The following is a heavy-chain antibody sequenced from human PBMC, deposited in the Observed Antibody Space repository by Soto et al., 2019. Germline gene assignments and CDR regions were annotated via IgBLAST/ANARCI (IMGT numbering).Heavy chain of an antibody. CDR2: IWYDGSNK. CDR1: GFTFSSYG. J-gene: IGHJ6*02. V-gene: IGHV3-33*01. D-gene: IGHD6-19*01. Sequence: LRLSCAASGFTFSSYGMHWVRQAPGKGLEWVAVIWYDGSNKYYADSVKGRFTISRDNSKNTLYLQMNSLRAEDTAVYYCARGDPTSGWFLYYYYGMDVWGQGTTVTVSS. CDR3: ARGDPTSGWFLYYYYGMDV.